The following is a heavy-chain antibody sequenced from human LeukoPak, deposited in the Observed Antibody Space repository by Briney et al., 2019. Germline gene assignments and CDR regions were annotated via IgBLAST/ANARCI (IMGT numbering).Heavy chain of an antibody. CDR1: GFTFSSYA. D-gene: IGHD1-26*01. CDR2: ISYDGSNK. Sequence: GRSLRLSCAASGFTFSSYAMHWVRQAPGKGLEWVAVISYDGSNKYYADSVKGRFTISRDNSKNTLYLQMNSLRVEDTAVYYCANSGSYSTGGDYWGQGTLVTVSS. V-gene: IGHV3-30-3*01. CDR3: ANSGSYSTGGDY. J-gene: IGHJ4*02.